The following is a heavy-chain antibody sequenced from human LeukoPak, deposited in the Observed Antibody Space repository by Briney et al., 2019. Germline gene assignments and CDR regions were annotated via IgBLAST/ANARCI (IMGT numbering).Heavy chain of an antibody. Sequence: ASVKVSCKASGYSFSGYVMHWVRQTPGQRLEWMGWINPANDETKYSEKFQGRVTITRDTSASTAYMELSNLRSADTAMYYCARDRGGTGDFDYWGQGTLVTVSS. CDR3: ARDRGGTGDFDY. V-gene: IGHV1-3*01. CDR2: INPANDET. J-gene: IGHJ4*02. D-gene: IGHD1-1*01. CDR1: GYSFSGYV.